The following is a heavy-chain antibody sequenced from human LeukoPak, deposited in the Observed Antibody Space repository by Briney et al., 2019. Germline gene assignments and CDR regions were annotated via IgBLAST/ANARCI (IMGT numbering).Heavy chain of an antibody. Sequence: GGSLRLSCAASGFTFSSYAMTWVRQAPGKGLEWVSSISGSDSKTYYADSVKGRFTISRDNAKNTVYLQMNSLRAEDTAIYYCAKDAANYPFFFDFWGQGTSVTVSS. J-gene: IGHJ4*02. D-gene: IGHD4/OR15-4a*01. CDR2: ISGSDSKT. V-gene: IGHV3-23*01. CDR1: GFTFSSYA. CDR3: AKDAANYPFFFDF.